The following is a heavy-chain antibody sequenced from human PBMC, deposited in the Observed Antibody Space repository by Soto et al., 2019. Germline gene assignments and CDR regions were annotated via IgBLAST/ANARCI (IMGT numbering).Heavy chain of an antibody. J-gene: IGHJ6*02. CDR3: ARLMATITTAYYYYGMDV. CDR1: GFTFSSYA. CDR2: ISYDGSNK. D-gene: IGHD5-12*01. V-gene: IGHV3-30-3*01. Sequence: PGGSLRLSCAASGFTFSSYAMHWVRQAPGKGLECVSVISYDGSNKYYADSVKGRFTISRDNSKNTLYLQMNSLRAEDTAVYYCARLMATITTAYYYYGMDVWGQGTTVTVSS.